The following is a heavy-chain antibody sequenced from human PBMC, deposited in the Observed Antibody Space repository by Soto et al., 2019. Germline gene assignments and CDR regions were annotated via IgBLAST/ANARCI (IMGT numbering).Heavy chain of an antibody. CDR2: IYWDDDK. D-gene: IGHD2-15*01. CDR3: AQKVDRDAFDI. Sequence: QITLKESGPPLVKPTQTLTLTCTFSGFSLSTSGVGVGWIRQPPGKALEWLALIYWDDDKRHSPSLKSRLTITKDTAKPQVVRTMTNMDTVDTATHYCAQKVDRDAFDIWSQETMVTVSS. V-gene: IGHV2-5*02. CDR1: GFSLSTSGVG. J-gene: IGHJ3*02.